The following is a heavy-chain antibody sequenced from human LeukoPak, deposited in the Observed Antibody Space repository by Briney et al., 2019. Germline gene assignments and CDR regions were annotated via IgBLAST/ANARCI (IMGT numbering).Heavy chain of an antibody. CDR1: GYTFTSYG. J-gene: IGHJ4*02. Sequence: GASVKVSCKASGYTFTSYGISWVRQAPGQGLEWMGWINPNSGGTNYAQKFQGRVTMTRDTSISTAYMELSRLRSDDTAVYYCARVSVYQLVPADYWGQGTLVTVSS. CDR3: ARVSVYQLVPADY. CDR2: INPNSGGT. D-gene: IGHD6-13*01. V-gene: IGHV1-2*02.